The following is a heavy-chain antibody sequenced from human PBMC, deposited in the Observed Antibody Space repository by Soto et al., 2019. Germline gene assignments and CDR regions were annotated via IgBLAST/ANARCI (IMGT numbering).Heavy chain of an antibody. CDR3: ARSQRGRTAFTFDY. J-gene: IGHJ4*01. Sequence: SETLYLTCAVSGDSVSNDNYYWSWIRQPPGKGLEWIGYIYYSGTTNYNSYLKSRLSLSVDMSKNQFSLKLASVTAADTAVYFCARSQRGRTAFTFDYWGLGALVTVSS. CDR1: GDSVSNDNYY. V-gene: IGHV4-61*01. CDR2: IYYSGTT. D-gene: IGHD1-26*01.